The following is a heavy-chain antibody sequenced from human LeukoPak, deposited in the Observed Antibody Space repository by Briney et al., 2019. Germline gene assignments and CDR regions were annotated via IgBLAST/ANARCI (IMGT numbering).Heavy chain of an antibody. V-gene: IGHV3-74*03. Sequence: PGGSLRLSCAASGFAFSSYWMHWVRHAPGKGLVWISRINGDGSITTYADSVKGRFTISRDNAKNTLYLEMNSLRVEDMAVYYCARDLDGSGNYHWFDPWGQGTLVTVSS. D-gene: IGHD3-10*01. CDR3: ARDLDGSGNYHWFDP. CDR1: GFAFSSYW. J-gene: IGHJ5*02. CDR2: INGDGSIT.